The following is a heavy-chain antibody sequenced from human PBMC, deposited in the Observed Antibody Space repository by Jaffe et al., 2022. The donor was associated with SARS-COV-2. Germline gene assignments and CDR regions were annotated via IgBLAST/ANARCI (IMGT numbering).Heavy chain of an antibody. J-gene: IGHJ4*02. CDR3: TTAPDYGDYGMIDY. Sequence: EVQLVESGGGLVKPGGSLRLSCAASGFTFSNAWMSWVRQAPGKGLEWVGRIKSKTDGGTTDYAAPVKGRFTISRDDSKNTLYLQMNSLKTEDTAVYYCTTAPDYGDYGMIDYWGQGTLVTVSS. CDR2: IKSKTDGGTT. CDR1: GFTFSNAW. V-gene: IGHV3-15*01. D-gene: IGHD4-17*01.